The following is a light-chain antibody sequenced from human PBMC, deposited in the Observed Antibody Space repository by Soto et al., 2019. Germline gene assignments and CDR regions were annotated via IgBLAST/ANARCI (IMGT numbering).Light chain of an antibody. CDR2: DAS. J-gene: IGKJ4*01. CDR3: QQYGSSPLT. V-gene: IGKV3D-20*01. Sequence: ELVLTQSPATLSLSPGDGATLFCGASQSVRGNYLAWYQQRPGLARRLLIFDASYRATGIPDRFSGSGSGTDFTLTISRLEPEDFAVYSCQQYGSSPLTFGGGTKVEL. CDR1: QSVRGNY.